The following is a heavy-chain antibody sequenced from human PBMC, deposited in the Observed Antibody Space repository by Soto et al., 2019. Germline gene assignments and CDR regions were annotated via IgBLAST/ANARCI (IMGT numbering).Heavy chain of an antibody. V-gene: IGHV3-33*01. CDR2: IWYDGSNK. CDR1: GFTFSSYG. J-gene: IGHJ5*02. CDR3: ARDAVADPYNWFDP. Sequence: QVQLVESGGGVVQPGRSLRLSCAASGFTFSSYGMHWVRQAPGKGLEWVAVIWYDGSNKYYADSVKGRFTISRDNSKNTLYLQMNSLRAEDTAVYYCARDAVADPYNWFDPWGQGTLVTVSS. D-gene: IGHD6-19*01.